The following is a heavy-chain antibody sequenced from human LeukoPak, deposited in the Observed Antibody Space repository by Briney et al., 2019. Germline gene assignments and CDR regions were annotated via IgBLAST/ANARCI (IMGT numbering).Heavy chain of an antibody. J-gene: IGHJ3*02. CDR1: GFTFSDHF. CDR3: GRESARGGSHFIDAFDI. CDR2: IRNKANSYTT. Sequence: GGSLRLSCAASGFTFSDHFMDWVRQAPGKGLEWVGRIRNKANSYTTEYAASVEGRFTISRDDSQNSLYLQMNSLKTEDTAVYYCGRESARGGSHFIDAFDIWVQGTMVTVTS. V-gene: IGHV3-72*01. D-gene: IGHD3-10*01.